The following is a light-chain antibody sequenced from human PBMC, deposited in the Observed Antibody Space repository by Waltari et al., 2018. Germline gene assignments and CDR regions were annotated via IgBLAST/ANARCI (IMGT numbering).Light chain of an antibody. V-gene: IGLV2-23*02. CDR3: SSYAGSSKGV. CDR1: SSDVGNYTR. J-gene: IGLJ2*01. Sequence: QSALTQPASVYGSPGQSITISCTGTSSDVGNYTRASWYQEHPCKAPKLSIYAVMKHPSGVSYRFSGSKSGDMASLTISGLQPEDEAEYFCSSYAGSSKGVFGGGTKVTVL. CDR2: AVM.